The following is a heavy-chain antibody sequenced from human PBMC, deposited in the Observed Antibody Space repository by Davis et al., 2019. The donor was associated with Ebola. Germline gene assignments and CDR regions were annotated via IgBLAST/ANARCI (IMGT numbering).Heavy chain of an antibody. CDR1: GFTFSSYW. Sequence: GGSLRLSCAASGFTFSSYWMSWVRQAPGKGLEWVSYISSSGSTIYYADSVKGRFTISRDNAKKSLYLQMNSLRAEDTAVYYCAREQYYYDSSGYSYWFDPWGQGTLVTVSS. D-gene: IGHD3-22*01. CDR2: ISSSGSTI. V-gene: IGHV3-48*04. J-gene: IGHJ5*02. CDR3: AREQYYYDSSGYSYWFDP.